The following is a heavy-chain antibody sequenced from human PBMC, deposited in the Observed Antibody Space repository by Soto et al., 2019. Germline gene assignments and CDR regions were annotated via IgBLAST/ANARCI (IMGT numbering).Heavy chain of an antibody. CDR1: GYTFTSYD. Sequence: QVQLVQSGAEVKKPGASVKVSCKASGYTFTSYDINWVRQATGQGLEWMGWMNRNSGNTGYAQKIQSRVNMTRKSCISTANMELSILRNDDTAVYYSTREKTGTTRMEVCGQGPTVTVSS. CDR3: TREKTGTTRMEV. D-gene: IGHD1-1*01. J-gene: IGHJ6*02. CDR2: MNRNSGNT. V-gene: IGHV1-8*01.